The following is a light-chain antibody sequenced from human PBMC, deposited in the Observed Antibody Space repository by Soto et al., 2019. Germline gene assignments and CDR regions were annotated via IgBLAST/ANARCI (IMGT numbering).Light chain of an antibody. CDR2: DAS. Sequence: EIVLTPSPGTLSLSPGERATLSCRASQSVAKNYLAWYKQKPGQAPRLLVYDASTRATGVPDRFRGSGSGTDFTLTITRLEPEDFVVYYCQQYDHEPLTFGGGTKVDIK. CDR3: QQYDHEPLT. CDR1: QSVAKNY. V-gene: IGKV3-20*01. J-gene: IGKJ4*01.